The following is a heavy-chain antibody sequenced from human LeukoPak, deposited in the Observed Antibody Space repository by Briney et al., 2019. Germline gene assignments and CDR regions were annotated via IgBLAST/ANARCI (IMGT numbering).Heavy chain of an antibody. J-gene: IGHJ4*02. D-gene: IGHD4-17*01. CDR3: ARREPYGDYYFDY. CDR1: GYSFTSYW. Sequence: GESLKISCKGSGYSFTSYWIGWVRQMRGKGLEWMGIIYPGDSDTTYSPSFQGQVTISADKSISTAYLQWSSLKASDTAMYYCARREPYGDYYFDYWGQGTLVTVSS. CDR2: IYPGDSDT. V-gene: IGHV5-51*01.